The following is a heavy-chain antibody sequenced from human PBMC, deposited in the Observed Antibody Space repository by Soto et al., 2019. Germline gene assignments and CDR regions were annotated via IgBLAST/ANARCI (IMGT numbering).Heavy chain of an antibody. V-gene: IGHV3-13*01. CDR2: IGTAGDT. D-gene: IGHD6-13*01. J-gene: IGHJ4*02. CDR1: GFTFSSYD. Sequence: GGSLRLSCAASGFTFSSYDMHWVRQATGKGLEWVSAIGTAGDTYYPCSVKGRFTITRENAKNSFYLQMNSLRAGDTAVYYSARAISSWYPDYWGQGTLVTVSS. CDR3: ARAISSWYPDY.